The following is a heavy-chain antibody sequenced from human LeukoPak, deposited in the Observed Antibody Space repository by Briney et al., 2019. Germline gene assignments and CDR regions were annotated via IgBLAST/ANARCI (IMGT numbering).Heavy chain of an antibody. CDR1: GFTFSSYG. CDR3: ARRMSSGSNPFDY. Sequence: GGSLRLSCAASGFTFSSYGMHWVRQAPGKGLGWVSYISSSGSTIYYADSVKGRFTISRDNAKNSLDLEMNSLRDEDTAVYYCARRMSSGSNPFDYWGQGTLVTVSS. J-gene: IGHJ4*02. V-gene: IGHV3-48*02. CDR2: ISSSGSTI. D-gene: IGHD1-26*01.